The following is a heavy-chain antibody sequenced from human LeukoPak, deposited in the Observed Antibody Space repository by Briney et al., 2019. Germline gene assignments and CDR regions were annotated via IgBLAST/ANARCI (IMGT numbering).Heavy chain of an antibody. Sequence: SETLSLTCTVSGGSISSYYWSWIRQPPGKGLEWIGYIYYSGSTNYNPSLKSRVTISVDTSKNQFSLKLSSVTAADTAVYYCARHSSGWDFWFDPWGQGTLVTVSS. J-gene: IGHJ5*02. CDR1: GGSISSYY. V-gene: IGHV4-59*08. CDR2: IYYSGST. D-gene: IGHD6-19*01. CDR3: ARHSSGWDFWFDP.